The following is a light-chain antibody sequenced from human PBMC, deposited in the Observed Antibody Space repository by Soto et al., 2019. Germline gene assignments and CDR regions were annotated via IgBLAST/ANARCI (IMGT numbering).Light chain of an antibody. Sequence: QSVLTQPPSVSGTPGQTVTISCSGSSSNIGSNTVEWYQHLPGAAPKLVIYSNNQRPSGVPDRFSGSKSGTSASLAISGLQSEVEADYYCTTWDDNLSAVVFGGGTKLTVL. CDR3: TTWDDNLSAVV. CDR1: SSNIGSNT. CDR2: SNN. J-gene: IGLJ2*01. V-gene: IGLV1-44*01.